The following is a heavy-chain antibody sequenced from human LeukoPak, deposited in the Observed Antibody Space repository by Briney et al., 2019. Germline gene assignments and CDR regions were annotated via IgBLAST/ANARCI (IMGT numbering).Heavy chain of an antibody. CDR1: GFTFSNAW. V-gene: IGHV3-15*07. CDR3: TTDGMSTVTTNYYYGMDV. D-gene: IGHD4-17*01. CDR2: IKSKTDGGTI. Sequence: GGSLRLSCAASGFTFSNAWMNWVRQAPGKGLEWVGRIKSKTDGGTIDHAAPVKDRFTISRDDSKNTLNLQMNSLKTEDTAVYYCTTDGMSTVTTNYYYGMDVWGQGTTVTVSS. J-gene: IGHJ6*02.